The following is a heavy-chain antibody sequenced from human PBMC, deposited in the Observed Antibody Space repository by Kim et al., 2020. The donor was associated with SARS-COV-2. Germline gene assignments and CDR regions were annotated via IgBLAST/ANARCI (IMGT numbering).Heavy chain of an antibody. J-gene: IGHJ4*02. V-gene: IGHV3-7*01. Sequence: GGSLRLSCAASGFTFSRSWMNWVRQTPGKGLEWVANIKNDGNEKNYVDSVKGRFTISRDNSENSVYLQMNNLRAEDTAVYYCVKALGSRPEGYWGQGTLVTVSS. CDR1: GFTFSRSW. CDR2: IKNDGNEK. D-gene: IGHD2-2*01. CDR3: VKALGSRPEGY.